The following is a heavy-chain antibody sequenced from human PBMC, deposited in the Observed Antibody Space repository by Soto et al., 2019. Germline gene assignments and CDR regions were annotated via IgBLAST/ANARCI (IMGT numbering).Heavy chain of an antibody. D-gene: IGHD6-25*01. CDR1: GFTVSSNY. J-gene: IGHJ6*03. CDR2: IYSGGST. V-gene: IGHV3-66*01. Sequence: GGSLRLSCAASGFTVSSNYMSWVRQAPGKGLEWVSVIYSGGSTYYADSVKGRFTISRDNSKNTLYLQMNSLRAEDTAVYYCARVEAAPPYYYYYYMAVWGKGTTVTVSS. CDR3: ARVEAAPPYYYYYYMAV.